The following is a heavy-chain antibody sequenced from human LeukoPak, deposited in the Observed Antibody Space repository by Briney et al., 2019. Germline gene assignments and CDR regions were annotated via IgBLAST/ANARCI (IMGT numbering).Heavy chain of an antibody. CDR2: IYYSGST. CDR3: ARLGFDEMATIPGFDY. Sequence: SETLSLTCTVSGGSISSSSYYWGWIRQPPGKGLEWIGSIYYSGSTYYNPFLKSRVTISVDTSKNQFSLKLSSVTAADTAVYYCARLGFDEMATIPGFDYWGQGTLVTVSS. D-gene: IGHD5-24*01. J-gene: IGHJ4*02. V-gene: IGHV4-39*01. CDR1: GGSISSSSYY.